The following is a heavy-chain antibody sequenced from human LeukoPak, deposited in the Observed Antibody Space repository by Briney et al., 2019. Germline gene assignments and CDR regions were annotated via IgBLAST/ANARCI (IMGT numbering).Heavy chain of an antibody. CDR3: AKDRDSSGYYPHFDY. V-gene: IGHV3-23*01. CDR1: GFTFSNYV. J-gene: IGHJ4*02. CDR2: INGSGRST. D-gene: IGHD3-22*01. Sequence: GGSLRLSCAASGFTFSNYVMNWVRQAPGKGLEWVSGINGSGRSTYYADSVKGRFTISRHSSKNTLYLQMNSLRVEDTAVYYCAKDRDSSGYYPHFDYWGQGTLVTVSS.